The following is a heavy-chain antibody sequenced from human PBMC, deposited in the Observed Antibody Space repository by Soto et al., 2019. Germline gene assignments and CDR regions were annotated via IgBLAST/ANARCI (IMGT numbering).Heavy chain of an antibody. V-gene: IGHV4-59*12. J-gene: IGHJ5*02. CDR1: GGSISSYY. CDR3: ARSVFP. Sequence: SETLSLTCTVSGGSISSYYWSWIRQPPGKGLEWIGYFFYSGSTDYNPSLKSRVTISVDTSKNQFSLKLNSVTAADTAVYYCARSVFPWGQGTLVTVSS. CDR2: FFYSGST.